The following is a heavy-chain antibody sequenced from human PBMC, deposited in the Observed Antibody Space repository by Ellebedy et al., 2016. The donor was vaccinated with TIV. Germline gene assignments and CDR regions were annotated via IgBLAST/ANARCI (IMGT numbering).Heavy chain of an antibody. CDR1: GFTFSSYW. V-gene: IGHV3-74*01. J-gene: IGHJ4*02. CDR2: INSDGSST. D-gene: IGHD3-9*01. CDR3: AKVLYDILTGIDY. Sequence: ETLSLTCAASGFTFSSYWMHWVRQAPGKGLVWVSRINSDGSSTSYADSVKGRFTISRDNAKNTLYLQMNSLRAEDTAVYYCAKVLYDILTGIDYWGQGTLVTVSS.